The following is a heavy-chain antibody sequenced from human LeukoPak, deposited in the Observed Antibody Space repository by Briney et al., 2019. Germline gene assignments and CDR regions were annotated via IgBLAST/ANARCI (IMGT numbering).Heavy chain of an antibody. CDR1: GFTFSSYA. J-gene: IGHJ3*02. CDR2: ISGSGSTI. Sequence: PGGSLRLSCAASGFTFSSYAMSWVRQAPGKGLEWVSYISGSGSTIYYADSVKGRFTISRDNAKNSLYLQVHSLRAEDTAVYYCARDQGGGTFDIWGQGTMVTVSS. CDR3: ARDQGGGTFDI. D-gene: IGHD3-16*01. V-gene: IGHV3-48*01.